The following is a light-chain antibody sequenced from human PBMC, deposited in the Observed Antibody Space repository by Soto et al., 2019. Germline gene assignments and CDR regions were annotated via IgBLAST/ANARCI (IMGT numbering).Light chain of an antibody. CDR2: DAS. CDR3: QHRSNWPRT. V-gene: IGKV3-11*01. J-gene: IGKJ1*01. Sequence: IVLTQSPATLSLSPGERATLSCRASQSVSSSLAWYQQKPGQAPRLLIYDASNRATSIPARFSGSGSGIDLSLTISSLAPEDFAVYYCQHRSNWPRTFGQGTKVEIK. CDR1: QSVSSS.